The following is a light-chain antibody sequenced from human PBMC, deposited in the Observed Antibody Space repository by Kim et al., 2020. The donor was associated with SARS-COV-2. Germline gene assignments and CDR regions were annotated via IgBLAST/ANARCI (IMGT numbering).Light chain of an antibody. CDR2: GKN. V-gene: IGLV3-19*01. Sequence: SSELTQDPAVSVALGQTVRITCQGDSLRIYYASWYQQKPGQAPVLVTYGKNNRPSGIPDRFSGSSSGNTASLTITGARAEDEADYYCNIRDSSGYRWVFG. CDR3: NIRDSSGYRWV. J-gene: IGLJ3*02. CDR1: SLRIYY.